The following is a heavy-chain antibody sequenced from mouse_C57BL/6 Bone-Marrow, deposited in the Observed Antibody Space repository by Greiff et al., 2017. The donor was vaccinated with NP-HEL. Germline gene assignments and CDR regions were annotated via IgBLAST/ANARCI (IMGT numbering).Heavy chain of an antibody. D-gene: IGHD1-1*01. J-gene: IGHJ4*01. CDR1: GYTFTDYN. Sequence: EVKLVESGPELVKPGASVKIPCKASGYTFTDYNMDWVKQSHGKSLEWIGDINPNNGGTIYNQKFKGKATLTVDKSSSTAYMELRSLTSEDTAVYYCARATGNRDYYAMDYWGQGTSVTVSS. CDR3: ARATGNRDYYAMDY. CDR2: INPNNGGT. V-gene: IGHV1-18*01.